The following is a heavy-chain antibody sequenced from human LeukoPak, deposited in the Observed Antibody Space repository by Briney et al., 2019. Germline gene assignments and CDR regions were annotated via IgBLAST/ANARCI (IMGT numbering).Heavy chain of an antibody. J-gene: IGHJ4*02. CDR2: IYTSGST. Sequence: SETLSLTCTVSGGSISSGSYYWSWIRQPAGKGLEWIGRIYTSGSTNYNPSLKSRVTISVDTSKNQFSLKLSSVTAADTAVYYCARGNGSGSYYKIDYWGQGTLVTVSS. V-gene: IGHV4-61*02. CDR1: GGSISSGSYY. CDR3: ARGNGSGSYYKIDY. D-gene: IGHD3-10*01.